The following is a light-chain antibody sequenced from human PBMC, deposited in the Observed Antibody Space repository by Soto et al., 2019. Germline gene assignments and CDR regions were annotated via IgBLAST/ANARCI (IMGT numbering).Light chain of an antibody. CDR2: GAS. CDR3: QQYNNWPHT. Sequence: EIVMTQSPATLSVSPGERATLSCRASQRVSRNLAWYQQKPGQAPRLLIYGASTRATGIPARFSGSGSGTEFTLTISSLQSEDFAVYYCQQYNNWPHTFGQGTKLEIK. V-gene: IGKV3D-15*01. J-gene: IGKJ2*01. CDR1: QRVSRN.